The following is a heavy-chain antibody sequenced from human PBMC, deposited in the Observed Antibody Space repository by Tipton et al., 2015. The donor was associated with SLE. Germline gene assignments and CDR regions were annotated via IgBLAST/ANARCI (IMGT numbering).Heavy chain of an antibody. V-gene: IGHV3-30*03. CDR2: ISYDGSNK. J-gene: IGHJ4*02. CDR3: ARDDVGAGDY. Sequence: SLRLSCAASGFTFSSYGMHWVRQAPGKGLEWVAVISYDGSNKYYADSVKGRFTISRDNAKNSLYLQMNSLRAEDTAVYYCARDDVGAGDYWGQGTLVTVSS. D-gene: IGHD3-16*01. CDR1: GFTFSSYG.